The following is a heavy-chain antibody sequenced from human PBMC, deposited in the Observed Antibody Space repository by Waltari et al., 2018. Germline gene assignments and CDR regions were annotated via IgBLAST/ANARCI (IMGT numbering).Heavy chain of an antibody. V-gene: IGHV3-49*04. D-gene: IGHD5-12*01. CDR2: IRINDYTGGT. CDR1: GFTFRDYA. J-gene: IGHJ3*01. CDR3: TREDDGNDSGAFDL. Sequence: EVQLVESGGDLVQPGRSLRLSCTGSGFTFRDYAINWVRQAPGKGLEWLGFIRINDYTGGTSFAASVGGRFSISRDDYKRTAYLEMNALQTDDSATYYCTREDDGNDSGAFDLWGQGTLVTVSS.